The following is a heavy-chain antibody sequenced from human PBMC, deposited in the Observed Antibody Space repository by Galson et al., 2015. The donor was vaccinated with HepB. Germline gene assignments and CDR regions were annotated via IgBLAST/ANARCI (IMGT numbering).Heavy chain of an antibody. CDR1: GYSFTSYW. CDR2: IYPGDSDT. V-gene: IGHV5-51*03. J-gene: IGHJ5*02. CDR3: ATGYCSSTSCDGMANNWFDP. Sequence: QSGAEVKKPGESLKISCKGSGYSFTSYWIGWVRQMPGKGLEWMGIIYPGDSDTRYSPSFQGQVTISADKSISTAYLQWSSLKASDTAMYYCATGYCSSTSCDGMANNWFDPWGQGTLVTVSS. D-gene: IGHD2-2*01.